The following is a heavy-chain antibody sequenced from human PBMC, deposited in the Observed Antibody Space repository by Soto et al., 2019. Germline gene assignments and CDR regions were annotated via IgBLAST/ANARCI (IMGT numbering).Heavy chain of an antibody. CDR2: IWYDGSNK. J-gene: IGHJ6*02. Sequence: GGSLRLSSAASGFTFSSYGMHWVRQAPGKGLEWVAVIWYDGSNKYYADSVKGRFTISRDNSKNTLYLQMNSLRAEDTAVYYCAKDLYSSGGSRRGYYYYYGMDVWGQGTTVTVSS. CDR3: AKDLYSSGGSRRGYYYYYGMDV. D-gene: IGHD2-15*01. CDR1: GFTFSSYG. V-gene: IGHV3-33*06.